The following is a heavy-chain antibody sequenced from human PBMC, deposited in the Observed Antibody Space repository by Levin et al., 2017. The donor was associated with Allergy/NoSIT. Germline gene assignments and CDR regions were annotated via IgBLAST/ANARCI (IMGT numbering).Heavy chain of an antibody. CDR3: ATYNTAQGHPRELRRDAFDI. CDR2: FDPEDGET. Sequence: GESLKISCKVSGYTLTELSMHWVRQAPGKGLEWMGGFDPEDGETIYAQKFQGRVTMTEDTSTDTAYMELSSLRSEDTAVYYCATYNTAQGHPRELRRDAFDIWGQGTMVTVSS. V-gene: IGHV1-24*01. CDR1: GYTLTELS. D-gene: IGHD1-26*01. J-gene: IGHJ3*02.